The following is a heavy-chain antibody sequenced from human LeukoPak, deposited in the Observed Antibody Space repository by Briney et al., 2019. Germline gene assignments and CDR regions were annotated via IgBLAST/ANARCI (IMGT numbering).Heavy chain of an antibody. CDR2: IRPSTGDT. CDR1: GYTFTSHG. CDR3: ARGPEAGDY. V-gene: IGHV1-18*01. Sequence: ASVKVSCKASGYTFTSHGISWVRQAPGQGLEWMGWIRPSTGDTDYALNLQGRVTLTTDTSTSTAYMELRSLRSDDTAVYYCARGPEAGDYWGQGTLVTVSS. J-gene: IGHJ4*02. D-gene: IGHD1-14*01.